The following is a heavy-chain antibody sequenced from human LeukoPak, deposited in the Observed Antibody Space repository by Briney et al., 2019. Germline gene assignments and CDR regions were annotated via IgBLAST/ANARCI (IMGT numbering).Heavy chain of an antibody. CDR3: ARRLRWFGDRAAFDI. Sequence: PSETLSLTCTVSGGSISSYYWSWIRQPPGKGLEWIGYIYYSGSTNYNPSLKSRVTISVDTSKNQFSLKLSSVTAADTAVYYCARRLRWFGDRAAFDIWGQGTMVTVSS. V-gene: IGHV4-59*08. D-gene: IGHD3-10*01. J-gene: IGHJ3*02. CDR1: GGSISSYY. CDR2: IYYSGST.